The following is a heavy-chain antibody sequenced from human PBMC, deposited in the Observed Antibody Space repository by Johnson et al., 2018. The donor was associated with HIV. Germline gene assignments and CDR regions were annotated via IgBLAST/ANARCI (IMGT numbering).Heavy chain of an antibody. Sequence: VQLVESGGGVVRPGGSLRLSCAASGFTFDDYGMSWVRQVAGKGLEWVSGINWNGGSTGYADSVKGRFPISRDNAKKHLYLQMNSLRGEDTALYYFARAAFYYDHSGYLTRPSVFDIWGQGTMVTVSS. J-gene: IGHJ3*02. CDR1: GFTFDDYG. CDR3: ARAAFYYDHSGYLTRPSVFDI. D-gene: IGHD3-22*01. CDR2: INWNGGST. V-gene: IGHV3-20*04.